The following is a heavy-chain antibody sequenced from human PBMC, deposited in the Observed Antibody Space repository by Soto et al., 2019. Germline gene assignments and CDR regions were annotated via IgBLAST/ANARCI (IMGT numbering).Heavy chain of an antibody. CDR3: SRDSAVRGVIITPIDY. V-gene: IGHV3-30-3*01. J-gene: IGHJ4*02. D-gene: IGHD3-10*01. Sequence: QVQLVESGGGVVQPGRSLRLSCAASGFTFSSYAMHWVRQAPGKGLEWVAVISSDGSNKYYGESVKGRFTISRDNSKNTLYLQMNSLRAEDTAVYYCSRDSAVRGVIITPIDYWGQGTLVTVSS. CDR2: ISSDGSNK. CDR1: GFTFSSYA.